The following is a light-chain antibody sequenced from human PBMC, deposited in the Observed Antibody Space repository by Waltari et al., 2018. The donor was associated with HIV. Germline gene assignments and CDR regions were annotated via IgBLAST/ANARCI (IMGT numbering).Light chain of an antibody. CDR1: TLPDQY. CDR2: KDS. Sequence: SYELTQPPPVSVSPGPTARITCSGETLPDQYVYWYQKKSGQTPVLVMYKDSERPSGIPERFYGSTSGTTVTLIISGVQAEDEADYYCQSVDSKDSHYVFGTGTKVTVL. J-gene: IGLJ1*01. CDR3: QSVDSKDSHYV. V-gene: IGLV3-25*03.